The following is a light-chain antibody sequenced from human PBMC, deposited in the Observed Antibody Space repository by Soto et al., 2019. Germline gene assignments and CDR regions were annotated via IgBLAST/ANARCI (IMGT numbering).Light chain of an antibody. CDR2: GAS. CDR1: QSVSSSH. Sequence: EIVLTQSPGTLSLSPGERATLSCRASQSVSSSHLAWYQQKPGQAPRLLIYGASIRATGIPERFSGSGSGTDFTLTISRLEPEDFAVYYCHQYGSGTFGQGTKVEIK. CDR3: HQYGSGT. J-gene: IGKJ1*01. V-gene: IGKV3-20*01.